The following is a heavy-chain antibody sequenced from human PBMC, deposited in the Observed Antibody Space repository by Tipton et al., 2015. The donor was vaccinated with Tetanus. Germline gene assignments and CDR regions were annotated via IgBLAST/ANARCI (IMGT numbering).Heavy chain of an antibody. J-gene: IGHJ5*02. CDR1: GFTASNSH. D-gene: IGHD5-12*01. CDR2: IYGDGAT. Sequence: SLRLSCAVSGFTASNSHTSWVRQAPGKGLECVSMIYGDGATSYADSVKGRFSISRDNSKNIVFLQMNALRVEDTAVYYCMGHGGYSSWGQGTLVTVSS. CDR3: MGHGGYSS. V-gene: IGHV3-53*01.